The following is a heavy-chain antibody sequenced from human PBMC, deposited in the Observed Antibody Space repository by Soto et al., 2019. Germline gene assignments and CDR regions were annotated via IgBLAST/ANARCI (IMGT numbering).Heavy chain of an antibody. CDR1: GFTFSSYG. CDR2: ISYDGSKK. V-gene: IGHV3-30*18. Sequence: QVQLVESGGGVVQPGRSLRLSCAVSGFTFSSYGMHWVRQAPGKGLEWVAVISYDGSKKYYADSVKGRFIISRDNSKNTLYVQMNSLRPEDTAVYYCAKAAVGSNDYYDMDVWGQGTTVTVSS. J-gene: IGHJ6*02. CDR3: AKAAVGSNDYYDMDV. D-gene: IGHD6-25*01.